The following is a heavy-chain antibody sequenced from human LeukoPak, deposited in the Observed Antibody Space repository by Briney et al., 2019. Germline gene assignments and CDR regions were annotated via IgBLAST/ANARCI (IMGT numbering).Heavy chain of an antibody. CDR2: IYYSGST. V-gene: IGHV4-30-4*01. D-gene: IGHD3-22*01. Sequence: PSETLSLTCTVSGGSISSGDYYWSWIRQPPGKGLEWIGYIYYSGSTYYNSSLKSRVTISVDTSKNQFSLKLSSVTAADTAVYYCARDPLDYYDSSGYDHGAFDIWGQGTMVTVSS. CDR1: GGSISSGDYY. CDR3: ARDPLDYYDSSGYDHGAFDI. J-gene: IGHJ3*02.